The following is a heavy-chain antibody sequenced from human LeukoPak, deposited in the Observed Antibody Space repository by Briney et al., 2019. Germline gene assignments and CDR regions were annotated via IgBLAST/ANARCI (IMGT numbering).Heavy chain of an antibody. D-gene: IGHD1-26*01. Sequence: ASVKVSCKASGYTFTGYYMHWVRQAPGQGLEWMGWINPNSGGTNYAQKFQGRVTMTRDTSISTAYMELSRLRSDDTAVYYCATSRGGSYRHDYWGQGTLVTVSS. CDR1: GYTFTGYY. CDR2: INPNSGGT. J-gene: IGHJ4*02. CDR3: ATSRGGSYRHDY. V-gene: IGHV1-2*02.